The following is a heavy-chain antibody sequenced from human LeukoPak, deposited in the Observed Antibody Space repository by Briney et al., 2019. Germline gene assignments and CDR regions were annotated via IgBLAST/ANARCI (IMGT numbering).Heavy chain of an antibody. V-gene: IGHV1-69*13. CDR3: ARGPYYYGSGSYYRIDY. Sequence: ASVKVSCKASGGTFNSYAITWVRQAPGQGLEWMGGIIPIFGTANYAQKFQGRVTITADGSTSTAYMELSSLRSEDTAVYYCARGPYYYGSGSYYRIDYWGQGTLVTVSS. J-gene: IGHJ4*02. CDR1: GGTFNSYA. D-gene: IGHD3-10*01. CDR2: IIPIFGTA.